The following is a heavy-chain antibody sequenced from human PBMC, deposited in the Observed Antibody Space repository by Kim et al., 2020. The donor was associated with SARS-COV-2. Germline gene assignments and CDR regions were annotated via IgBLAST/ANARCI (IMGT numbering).Heavy chain of an antibody. CDR2: TYYRSKWYN. J-gene: IGHJ5*02. CDR3: ARGGTTRFGFAP. CDR1: GDSVSSNSAA. V-gene: IGHV6-1*01. D-gene: IGHD3-10*01. Sequence: SQTLSLTCAISGDSVSSNSAAWNWIRQSPSRGLEWLGRTYYRSKWYNDYSVSVKSRITINPDTSKNQFSLQLTSVTPDDTAVYYCARGGTTRFGFAPWGQGTLVTVSS.